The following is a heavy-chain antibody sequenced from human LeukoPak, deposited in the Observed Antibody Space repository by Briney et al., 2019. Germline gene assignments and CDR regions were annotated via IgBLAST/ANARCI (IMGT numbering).Heavy chain of an antibody. J-gene: IGHJ6*02. V-gene: IGHV4-59*08. CDR2: IYYSGST. CDR3: ARTMSPYYSGMDV. Sequence: SETLSLTCTVSGGSISSHYWSWIRQPPGKGLEWIGYIYYSGSTNYNPSLKSRVTISVDTSKNQFSLKLSSVTAADTAVYYCARTMSPYYSGMDVWGQGTTVTVSS. CDR1: GGSISSHY. D-gene: IGHD3-3*01.